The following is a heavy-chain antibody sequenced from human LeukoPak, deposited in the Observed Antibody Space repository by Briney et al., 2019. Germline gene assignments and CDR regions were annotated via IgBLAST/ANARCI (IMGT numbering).Heavy chain of an antibody. CDR1: GFSFSSYA. CDR2: VSGSGDTT. V-gene: IGHV3-23*01. Sequence: GGSLRLSCAASGFSFSSYAMTWVRQAPGKGLEWVSVVSGSGDTTYYADSVKGRFTISRDNSKNTLYLQMNSLRAEDTAVYYCVKESELLCGGWFHPWGQGTLVTVSS. CDR3: VKESELLCGGWFHP. D-gene: IGHD2-2*01. J-gene: IGHJ5*02.